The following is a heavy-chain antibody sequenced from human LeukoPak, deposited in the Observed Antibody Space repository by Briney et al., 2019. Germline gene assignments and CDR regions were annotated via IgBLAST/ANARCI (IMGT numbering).Heavy chain of an antibody. J-gene: IGHJ4*02. CDR2: ISGSGGST. CDR1: GFTFSSYA. Sequence: HPGRSLRLSCAASGFTFSSYAMSWVRQAPGKGLEWVSAISGSGGSTYYADSVKGRFTISRDNSKNTLYLQMNSLRAEDTAVYYCAKDKPDSGSPYDFDYWGQGTLVTVSS. V-gene: IGHV3-23*01. CDR3: AKDKPDSGSPYDFDY. D-gene: IGHD2-15*01.